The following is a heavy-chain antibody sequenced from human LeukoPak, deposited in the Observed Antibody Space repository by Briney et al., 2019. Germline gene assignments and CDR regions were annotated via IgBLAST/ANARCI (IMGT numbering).Heavy chain of an antibody. D-gene: IGHD2-15*01. CDR3: ARKQDIVVVVAATPFDY. J-gene: IGHJ4*02. V-gene: IGHV3-23*01. Sequence: LXLSXXXXGVTXXSYAXSWVRQAPGKGLEWVSAISGSGGSTYYADSVKGRFTISRDNSKDTLYLQMNSLRAEDTAVNYCARKQDIVVVVAATPFDYWGQGTLVTVSS. CDR1: GVTXXSYA. CDR2: ISGSGGST.